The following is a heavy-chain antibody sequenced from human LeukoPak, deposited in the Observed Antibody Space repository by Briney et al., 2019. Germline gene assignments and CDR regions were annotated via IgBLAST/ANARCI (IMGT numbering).Heavy chain of an antibody. V-gene: IGHV3-23*01. CDR2: ISGSGGST. Sequence: GGSLRLSCAASGFTFSSYAMSWVRQAPGKGLEWVSAISGSGGSTYYADSVKGRFTISRDNSKNTLYLQMNSLRVEDTAVYYCASARLAGFDYWGQGTLVTVSS. J-gene: IGHJ4*02. CDR3: ASARLAGFDY. CDR1: GFTFSSYA. D-gene: IGHD2-21*01.